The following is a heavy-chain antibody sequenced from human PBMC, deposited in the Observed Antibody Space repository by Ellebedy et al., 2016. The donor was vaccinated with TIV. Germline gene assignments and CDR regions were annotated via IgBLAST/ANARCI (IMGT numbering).Heavy chain of an antibody. Sequence: PGGSLRLSCAASGFTFSSYAIHRVRQAPGKGLSWVAVITYDGNNKYYADSVKGRLTISRDNSKNTVYLQMNTLSADDSAVYYCARDQRREGDNLESDAFDIWGHGTMVTVSS. CDR1: GFTFSSYA. V-gene: IGHV3-30-3*01. D-gene: IGHD5-24*01. CDR3: ARDQRREGDNLESDAFDI. J-gene: IGHJ3*02. CDR2: ITYDGNNK.